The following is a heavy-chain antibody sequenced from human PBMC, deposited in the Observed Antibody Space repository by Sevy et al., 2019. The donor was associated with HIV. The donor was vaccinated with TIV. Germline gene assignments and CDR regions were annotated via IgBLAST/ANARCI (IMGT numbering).Heavy chain of an antibody. Sequence: GGSLRLSCAVSGLTFSNYCMSWIRQVLGKGLEWLANIYGDGREKFYGDSVQGRLTVSRDNAKNSVYLQMTSLRVDDTAIYYCASARGWHGFGAFDFWGRGTVVTVSS. J-gene: IGHJ3*01. CDR1: GLTFSNYC. CDR2: IYGDGREK. D-gene: IGHD3-10*01. V-gene: IGHV3-7*01. CDR3: ASARGWHGFGAFDF.